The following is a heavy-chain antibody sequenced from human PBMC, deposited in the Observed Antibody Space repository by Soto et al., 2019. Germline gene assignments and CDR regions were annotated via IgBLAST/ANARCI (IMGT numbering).Heavy chain of an antibody. CDR1: GYTFTSYA. V-gene: IGHV1-3*01. D-gene: IGHD2-2*01. J-gene: IGHJ5*02. CDR2: INAGNGNT. CDR3: ARDATQVVPAAMYNWFDP. Sequence: GASVKVSCKASGYTFTSYAMHWVRQAPGQRLEWMGWINAGNGNTKYSQKFQGRVTITRDTSASTAYMELSSLRSEGTAVYYCARDATQVVPAAMYNWFDPWGQGTLVTVSS.